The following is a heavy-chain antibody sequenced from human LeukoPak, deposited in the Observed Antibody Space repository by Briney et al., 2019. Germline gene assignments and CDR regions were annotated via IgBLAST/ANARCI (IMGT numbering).Heavy chain of an antibody. V-gene: IGHV4-30-2*01. J-gene: IGHJ4*02. CDR2: IYHSGGT. Sequence: SETLSLTCAVSGGSVSSGGYSWSWIRQPPGQGLEWIGYIYHSGGTSYYPSLKSRVTISVDRSKNQFSLKLSSVTAVDTAVYYRARGGYSGFDSQYYFDYWGQGTLVTVSS. D-gene: IGHD5-12*01. CDR1: GGSVSSGGYS. CDR3: ARGGYSGFDSQYYFDY.